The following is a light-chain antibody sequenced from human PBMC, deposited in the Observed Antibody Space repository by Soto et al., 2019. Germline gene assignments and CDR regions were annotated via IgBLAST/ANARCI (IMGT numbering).Light chain of an antibody. CDR3: LTWDDTRSGPV. V-gene: IGLV1-47*01. Sequence: QSVLTQPPSASEAPGQRVTISCSGSTCNIGNNYVYWYQQLPGAAPRLLIYRNDKRPTGVPDRFSGSKAGTSASLAISGVRSEDEADYHCLTWDDTRSGPVFGGGTKLTVL. J-gene: IGLJ2*01. CDR1: TCNIGNNY. CDR2: RND.